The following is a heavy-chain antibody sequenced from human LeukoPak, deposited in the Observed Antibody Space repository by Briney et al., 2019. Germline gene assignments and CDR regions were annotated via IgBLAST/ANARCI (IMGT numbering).Heavy chain of an antibody. CDR1: GGSFSGYY. Sequence: SETLSLTCAVYGGSFSGYYWSWIRQPPGKGLEWIGEINHSGSTNYNPSLKSRVTISVDTSKNQFSLKLSSVTAADTAVYYCARLVGYGILTGSNYYMDVWGKGTTVTISS. CDR2: INHSGST. D-gene: IGHD3-9*01. V-gene: IGHV4-34*01. J-gene: IGHJ6*03. CDR3: ARLVGYGILTGSNYYMDV.